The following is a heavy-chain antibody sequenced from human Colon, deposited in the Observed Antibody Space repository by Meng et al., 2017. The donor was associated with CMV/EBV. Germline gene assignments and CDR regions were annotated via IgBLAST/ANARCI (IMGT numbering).Heavy chain of an antibody. J-gene: IGHJ4*02. V-gene: IGHV3-74*01. CDR3: ATAGNYRLDY. D-gene: IGHD1-7*01. CDR1: GFTFSSYW. Sequence: EVQLVESGGGLVQPGGSLGLSCEASGFTFSSYWMHWVRQAPGKGLVWVSRIDPGSTTIDYADSMKGRFTISRDNAKNTLYLQMNSLRDDDTAVYYCATAGNYRLDYWGQGTMVTVAS. CDR2: IDPGSTTI.